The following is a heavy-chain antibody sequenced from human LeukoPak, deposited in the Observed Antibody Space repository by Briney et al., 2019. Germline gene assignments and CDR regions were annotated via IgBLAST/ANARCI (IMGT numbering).Heavy chain of an antibody. CDR2: ISNDGSSK. J-gene: IGHJ4*02. Sequence: PGRSLRLSCVASGFTFNTYGILWVRQAPGKGLEWVAGISNDGSSKDYADSVKDRFTISRDNSKNTMYLQMNSLRAEDTAVYYCAKAAYCTSTSCHFSGYAQRPLDSWGQGTLLTVSS. CDR3: AKAAYCTSTSCHFSGYAQRPLDS. V-gene: IGHV3-30*18. D-gene: IGHD2-2*01. CDR1: GFTFNTYG.